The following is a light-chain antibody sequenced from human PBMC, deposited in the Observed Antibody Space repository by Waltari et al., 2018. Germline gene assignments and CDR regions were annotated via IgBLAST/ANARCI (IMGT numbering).Light chain of an antibody. J-gene: IGKJ1*01. Sequence: DIQMTQSPSTLSASVEDRVTITSRASQAIGVWLAWYQQNPGRAPDLLIYKASILQSGVPSRFSGSGSGTEFTLTISSLQPDDFATYYCQQFNSYPWTFGLGTKVEI. V-gene: IGKV1-5*03. CDR2: KAS. CDR3: QQFNSYPWT. CDR1: QAIGVW.